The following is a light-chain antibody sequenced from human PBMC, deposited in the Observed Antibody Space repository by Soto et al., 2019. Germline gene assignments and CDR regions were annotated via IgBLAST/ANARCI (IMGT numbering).Light chain of an antibody. Sequence: QSVLTQPPSASGTPGQRVTISCSGSSSNIGSNTVNWYQQLPGTAPKLLIYSNKQRPSGVPDRFSGSKSGTSASLAISGLQSEDEADYYCAAWDDSLNGREVVFGGGTKLTVL. CDR2: SNK. CDR3: AAWDDSLNGREVV. CDR1: SSNIGSNT. J-gene: IGLJ2*01. V-gene: IGLV1-44*01.